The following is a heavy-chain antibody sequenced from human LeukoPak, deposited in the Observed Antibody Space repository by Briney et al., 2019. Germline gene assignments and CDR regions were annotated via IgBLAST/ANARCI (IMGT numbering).Heavy chain of an antibody. J-gene: IGHJ4*02. V-gene: IGHV4-38-2*02. Sequence: SETLSLTCTVSGYSISSGYYWGWIRQPPGKGLEWIGSIYHSGRTFYNPSLKSRVTISVDTSKNQFSLKLTSVTAADTAVYYCAREGDYYDSSGYYYLFDYWGQGTLVTVSS. CDR3: AREGDYYDSSGYYYLFDY. CDR1: GYSISSGYY. D-gene: IGHD3-22*01. CDR2: IYHSGRT.